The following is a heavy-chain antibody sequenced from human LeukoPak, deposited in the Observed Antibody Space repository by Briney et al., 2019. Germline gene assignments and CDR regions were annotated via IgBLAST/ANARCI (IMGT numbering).Heavy chain of an antibody. J-gene: IGHJ6*03. CDR1: GGSISSNSYY. Sequence: SSETLSLTCSVSGGSISSNSYYWGWSRQPPGKGLEWIGSIYYSGSTYYNPSLKSRVTISVDTSKNQFSLKLSSVTAADTAVYFCARGRVSSSTWYSTYYYYFYMDVWGKGTTVTVSS. V-gene: IGHV4-39*07. CDR2: IYYSGST. CDR3: ARGRVSSSTWYSTYYYYFYMDV. D-gene: IGHD1-1*01.